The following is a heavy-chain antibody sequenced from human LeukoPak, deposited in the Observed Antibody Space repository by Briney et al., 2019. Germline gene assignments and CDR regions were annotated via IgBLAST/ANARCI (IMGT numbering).Heavy chain of an antibody. J-gene: IGHJ4*02. V-gene: IGHV4-39*07. CDR3: ARGTYYYDSSGYCFDY. D-gene: IGHD3-22*01. CDR2: IYHSGST. CDR1: GGSISSSSYY. Sequence: SETLSLTCTVSGGSISSSSYYWGWIRQPPGKGLEWIGSIYHSGSTYYNPSLKSRVTISVDTSKNQFSLKLSSVTAADTAVYYCARGTYYYDSSGYCFDYWGQGTLVTVSS.